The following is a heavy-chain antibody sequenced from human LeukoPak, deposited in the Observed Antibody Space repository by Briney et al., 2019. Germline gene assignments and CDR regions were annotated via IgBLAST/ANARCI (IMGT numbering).Heavy chain of an antibody. CDR2: IRYDGSNK. J-gene: IGHJ3*02. D-gene: IGHD2-2*01. V-gene: IGHV3-30*02. CDR1: GFTFSSYG. Sequence: GGSLRLSCAASGFTFSSYGMHWVRQAPGKGLEWVAFIRYDGSNKYYADSVKGRFTISRDNSKNTLYLQMNSLRAEDTAVYYCAKGLVVPAATDAFDIWVQGTMVTVSS. CDR3: AKGLVVPAATDAFDI.